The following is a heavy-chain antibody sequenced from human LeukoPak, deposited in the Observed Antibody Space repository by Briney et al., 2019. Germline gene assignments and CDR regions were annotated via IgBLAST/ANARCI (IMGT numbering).Heavy chain of an antibody. V-gene: IGHV4-39*01. CDR1: GGSISSSSYY. CDR2: IYYSGST. Sequence: ASETLSLTCTVSGGSISSSSYYWGWIRQPPGKGLEWIGSIYYSGSTYYNPSLKNRVTISVDTSKNQFSLKLSSVTAADTAVYYCARRVSNGYYYYYMGVWGKGTTVTVSS. D-gene: IGHD4-11*01. J-gene: IGHJ6*03. CDR3: ARRVSNGYYYYYMGV.